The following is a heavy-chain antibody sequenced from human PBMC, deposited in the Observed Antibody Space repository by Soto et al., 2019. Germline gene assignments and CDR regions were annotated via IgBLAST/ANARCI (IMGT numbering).Heavy chain of an antibody. CDR1: GYTFTTSG. D-gene: IGHD2-2*01. CDR2: ISPNNGNT. Sequence: QVQLVQSGAEVKKAGASVKVSCKASGYTFTTSGISWVRQAPGQGLEWMGWISPNNGNTNYARKVQGRVIMTTGTSTSTAYMELRSLRSDDTAMYYCARGYCTSTNCNTTPRWFDPWGQGTLVTVSS. V-gene: IGHV1-18*01. J-gene: IGHJ5*02. CDR3: ARGYCTSTNCNTTPRWFDP.